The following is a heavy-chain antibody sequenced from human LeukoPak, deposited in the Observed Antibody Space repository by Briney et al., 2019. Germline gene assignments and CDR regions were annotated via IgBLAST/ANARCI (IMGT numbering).Heavy chain of an antibody. Sequence: GGSLRLSCAASGFTFSNYFMHWVRQAPGKGLEYFSAISRTGGTTYYTNSVKGRFTISRDNSKNTLYLQMGSLRAEDMAVYCCATSRYCSGGDCYSLAFDIWGQGTMVTVSS. V-gene: IGHV3-64*01. CDR3: ATSRYCSGGDCYSLAFDI. CDR1: GFTFSNYF. CDR2: ISRTGGTT. D-gene: IGHD2-15*01. J-gene: IGHJ3*02.